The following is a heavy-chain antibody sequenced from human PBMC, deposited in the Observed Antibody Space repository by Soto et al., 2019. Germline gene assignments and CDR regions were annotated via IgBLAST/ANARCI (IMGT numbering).Heavy chain of an antibody. Sequence: EVQLLESGGGLVRPGGSLRLSCAAFGFTFYNYAMNWVRQAPGKGLEWVSTISGGGDGTYYADSVKGRFTISRDNSRNTVYLQMNSLRAEDTAVYYCAKKGLGSLATYCTTGDCHYAFDVWGQGTLVTVSS. J-gene: IGHJ3*01. CDR1: GFTFYNYA. CDR3: AKKGLGSLATYCTTGDCHYAFDV. D-gene: IGHD2-8*01. V-gene: IGHV3-23*01. CDR2: ISGGGDGT.